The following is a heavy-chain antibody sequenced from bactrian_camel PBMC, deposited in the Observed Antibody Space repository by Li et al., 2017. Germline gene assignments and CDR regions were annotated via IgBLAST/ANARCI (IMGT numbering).Heavy chain of an antibody. V-gene: IGHV3S40*01. D-gene: IGHD5*01. CDR3: AVDRDPDSGVWSDFGY. CDR2: MHNGGGPK. J-gene: IGHJ6*01. CDR1: KVSFC. Sequence: EVQLVESGGGSVQAGGSLRLPCAYSKVSFCMAWFRQRPGGGREVVATMHNGGGPKHYADSVKGRFIIARDSAKNTVFLQMNSLKTEDTGVYYCAVDRDPDSGVWSDFGYWGQGTQVTVS.